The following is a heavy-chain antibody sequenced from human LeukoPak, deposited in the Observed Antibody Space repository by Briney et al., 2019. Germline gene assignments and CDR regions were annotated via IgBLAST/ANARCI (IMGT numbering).Heavy chain of an antibody. CDR2: IYYSGST. J-gene: IGHJ4*02. CDR1: GGSISSSSYY. V-gene: IGHV4-39*01. Sequence: SETLSLTCTVSGGSISSSSYYWGWIRQPPGKGLEWIGSIYYSGSTYYNPSLKSRVTISVDTSKNQFSLKLSSVTAADTAVYYCASEAHRGGGFDSWGQGTQVTVSS. CDR3: ASEAHRGGGFDS. D-gene: IGHD3-16*01.